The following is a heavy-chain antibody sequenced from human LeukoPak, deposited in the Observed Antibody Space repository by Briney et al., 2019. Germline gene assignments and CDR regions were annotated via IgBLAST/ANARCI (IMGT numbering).Heavy chain of an antibody. CDR2: IYYSGST. Sequence: SETLSLTCTVSGGSISSYYWSWIRQPPGKGLEWIGYIYYSGSTNYNPPLKSRVTISVDTSKNQFSLKLSSVTAADTAVYYCARHDIARTYFDLWGRGTLVTVSS. D-gene: IGHD2-15*01. CDR1: GGSISSYY. CDR3: ARHDIARTYFDL. V-gene: IGHV4-59*08. J-gene: IGHJ2*01.